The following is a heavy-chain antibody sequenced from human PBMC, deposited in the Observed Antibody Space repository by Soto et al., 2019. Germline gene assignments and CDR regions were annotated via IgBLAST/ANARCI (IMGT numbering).Heavy chain of an antibody. D-gene: IGHD3-3*01. CDR3: AKGPTIFGVITEPKYFFDY. CDR1: GFTFSSYA. CDR2: ISGSGGST. Sequence: GGSLRLSCAASGFTFSSYAMSWVRQAPGKGLEWVSAISGSGGSTKYADSVKGRFTISRDNSRNTLYLQMNSLRAEDTAVYYCAKGPTIFGVITEPKYFFDYWGQGTLVTVSS. V-gene: IGHV3-23*01. J-gene: IGHJ4*02.